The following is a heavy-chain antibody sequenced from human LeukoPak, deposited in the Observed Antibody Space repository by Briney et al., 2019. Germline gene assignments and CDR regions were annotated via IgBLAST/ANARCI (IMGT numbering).Heavy chain of an antibody. Sequence: SCKASGYTFTNYGISWVRQAPGKGLEWVAVISYDGSNKNYADSVKGRFTISRDNSKNTLYLQMNSLRAEDTAVYYCAKEVTTGTTIDYFDYWGQGTLVTVSS. CDR1: GYTFTNYG. D-gene: IGHD1-1*01. CDR3: AKEVTTGTTIDYFDY. V-gene: IGHV3-30*18. CDR2: ISYDGSNK. J-gene: IGHJ4*02.